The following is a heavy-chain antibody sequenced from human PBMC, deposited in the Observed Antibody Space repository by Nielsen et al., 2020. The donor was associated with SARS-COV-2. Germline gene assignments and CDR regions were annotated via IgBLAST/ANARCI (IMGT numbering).Heavy chain of an antibody. D-gene: IGHD2-2*01. J-gene: IGHJ6*02. V-gene: IGHV3-30*04. Sequence: WIRQPPGKGLEWVAAISYDGSHKYYADSVKGRFTISRDNSKSTLYLQMNSLRADDTGVYYCAKDWGRYCSSTSCPLGGMDVWGQGTTVTISS. CDR2: ISYDGSHK. CDR3: AKDWGRYCSSTSCPLGGMDV.